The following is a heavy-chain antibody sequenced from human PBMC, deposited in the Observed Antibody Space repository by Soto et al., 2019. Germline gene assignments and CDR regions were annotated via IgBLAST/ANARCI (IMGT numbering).Heavy chain of an antibody. CDR3: ARLVVAVITYYFDS. J-gene: IGHJ4*02. CDR2: IYWDDDK. Sequence: QITLKESGPTLVKPTQTLTLTCTFSGFSLSSSGVGVGWIRQPPGKALEWLTFIYWDDDKRYSPSLKSRLTITKDTSKHQVVLTLTNMHPVDTATYYCARLVVAVITYYFDSWGQGTLLTVSS. V-gene: IGHV2-5*02. D-gene: IGHD2-15*01. CDR1: GFSLSSSGVG.